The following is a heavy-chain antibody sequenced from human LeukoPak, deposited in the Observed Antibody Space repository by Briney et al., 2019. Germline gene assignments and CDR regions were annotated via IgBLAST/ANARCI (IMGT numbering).Heavy chain of an antibody. CDR2: IYHSGST. V-gene: IGHV4-4*02. Sequence: PSGTLSLTCAVSGGSISSTSWWSWVRQSPGKGLEWIGEIYHSGSTNYNPSLKSRVTISVDKSTNQFSLTLTSVTAADTAVYYCARGTDHSSGSPFDYWGQGTLVIVSS. D-gene: IGHD3-10*01. CDR3: ARGTDHSSGSPFDY. CDR1: GGSISSTSW. J-gene: IGHJ4*02.